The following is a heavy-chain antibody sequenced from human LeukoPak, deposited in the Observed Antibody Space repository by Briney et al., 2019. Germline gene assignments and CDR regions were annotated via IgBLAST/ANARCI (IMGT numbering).Heavy chain of an antibody. D-gene: IGHD3-22*01. V-gene: IGHV4-34*01. CDR1: GGSFSGYY. CDR3: ARRITMIVVVRGYFDY. Sequence: SETLSLTCAVYGGSFSGYYWSWIRQPPVKGLEWIGEINHSGSTNYNPSLKSRVTISVDTSKNQFSLKLSSVTAADTAVYYCARRITMIVVVRGYFDYWGQGTLVTVSS. CDR2: INHSGST. J-gene: IGHJ4*02.